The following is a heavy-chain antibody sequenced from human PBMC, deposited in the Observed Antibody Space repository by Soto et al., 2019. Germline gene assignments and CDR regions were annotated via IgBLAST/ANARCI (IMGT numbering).Heavy chain of an antibody. CDR3: AKERYDFWSGYCFDY. V-gene: IGHV3-30*02. Sequence: GGSLRLSCAASGFTFSSYWMHWVRQAPGKGLEWVSRINCDGSNKNYADSVKGRFTISRDNSKNTLYLQMNSLRAEDTAVYYCAKERYDFWSGYCFDYWGQGTLVTVSS. CDR2: INCDGSNK. J-gene: IGHJ4*02. CDR1: GFTFSSYW. D-gene: IGHD3-3*01.